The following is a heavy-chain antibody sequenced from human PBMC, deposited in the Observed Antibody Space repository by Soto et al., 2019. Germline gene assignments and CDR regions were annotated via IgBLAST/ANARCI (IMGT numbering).Heavy chain of an antibody. V-gene: IGHV3-23*01. CDR3: AKDHGMDV. CDR1: GSTFSDYA. J-gene: IGHJ6*02. CDR2: ISGSGGST. Sequence: LSCVASGSTFSDYAMAWVRQSPGKGLEWVSSISGSGGSTYYADSVKGRFTISRDNSKNTVFLQMNSLRAEDTAVYYCAKDHGMDVWGQGATVTAP.